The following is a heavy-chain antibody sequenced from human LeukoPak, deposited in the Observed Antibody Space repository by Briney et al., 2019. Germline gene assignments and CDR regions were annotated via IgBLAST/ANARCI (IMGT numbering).Heavy chain of an antibody. Sequence: SETLSLTCTVSGGSISSYYWSWIRQPPGKGLEWIGYMYYSGNTNYNPSLKSRVTISVDTSKNQFSLKLSSVAAADTAVYYCASHLGYCSSIGCYPHFQHWGQGTLVTVSS. J-gene: IGHJ1*01. V-gene: IGHV4-59*01. CDR3: ASHLGYCSSIGCYPHFQH. CDR2: MYYSGNT. CDR1: GGSISSYY. D-gene: IGHD2-2*01.